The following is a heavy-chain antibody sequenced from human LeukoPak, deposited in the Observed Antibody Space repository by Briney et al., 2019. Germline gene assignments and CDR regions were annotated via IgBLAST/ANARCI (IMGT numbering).Heavy chain of an antibody. D-gene: IGHD1-14*01. CDR2: IYCSGST. CDR1: GGSISSYY. V-gene: IGHV4-59*12. CDR3: ARPRLPPLDAFDI. Sequence: SETPSLTCTVSGGSISSYYWSWIRQPPGKGLEWIGYIYCSGSTNYNPSLKSRVTISVDTSKNQFSLKLSSVTAADTAVHYCARPRLPPLDAFDIWGQGTMVTVSS. J-gene: IGHJ3*02.